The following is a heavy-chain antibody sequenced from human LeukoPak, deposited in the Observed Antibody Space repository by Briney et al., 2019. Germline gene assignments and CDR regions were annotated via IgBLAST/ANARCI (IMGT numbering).Heavy chain of an antibody. J-gene: IGHJ4*02. CDR3: ARYRGGRGSDFFDY. Sequence: QPGGSLRLSCAASGFTFSSYSMTWVRQAPGKGLEWISYITGSSSTVFYADSVKGRFIISRDNAKNSLYLQMNSLRDEDTAVYYCARYRGGRGSDFFDYWGQGTLVTVSS. D-gene: IGHD3-10*01. CDR2: ITGSSSTV. CDR1: GFTFSSYS. V-gene: IGHV3-48*02.